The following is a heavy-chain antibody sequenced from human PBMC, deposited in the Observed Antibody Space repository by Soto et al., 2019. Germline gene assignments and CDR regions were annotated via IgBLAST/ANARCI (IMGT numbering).Heavy chain of an antibody. Sequence: EVQLVESGGGLVKPGGSLRLSCAASGFTFSNAWMNWVRQAPGKGLEWVGRIKSKTDGGTADYAAPVKGRFTISRDDSKNTLYLQMNSLKTEDTAVYYCTTVSVYAIREYGRVYWGQGTLVTVSS. V-gene: IGHV3-15*07. CDR1: GFTFSNAW. D-gene: IGHD2-8*01. CDR3: TTVSVYAIREYGRVY. J-gene: IGHJ4*02. CDR2: IKSKTDGGTA.